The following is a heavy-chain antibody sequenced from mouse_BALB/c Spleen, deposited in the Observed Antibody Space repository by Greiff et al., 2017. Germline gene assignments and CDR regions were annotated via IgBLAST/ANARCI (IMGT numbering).Heavy chain of an antibody. D-gene: IGHD2-4*01. CDR3: AREGDYDDYAMDY. V-gene: IGHV5-17*02. CDR2: ISSGSSTI. CDR1: GFTFSSFG. Sequence: EVKLMESGGGLVQPGGSRKLSCAASGFTFSSFGMHWVRQAPEKGLEWVAYISSGSSTIYYADTVKGRFTISRDNPKNTLFLQMTSLRSEDTAMYYCAREGDYDDYAMDYWGQGTSVTVSS. J-gene: IGHJ4*01.